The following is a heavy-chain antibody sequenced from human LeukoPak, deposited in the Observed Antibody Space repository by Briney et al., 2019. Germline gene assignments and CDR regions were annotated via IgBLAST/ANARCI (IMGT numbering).Heavy chain of an antibody. D-gene: IGHD3-10*01. V-gene: IGHV1-2*02. J-gene: IGHJ5*02. CDR1: GYTLTELS. Sequence: GASVKVSCKVSGYTLTELSMHWVRQAPGQGLEWMGWINPNSGGTNYAQKFQGRVTMTRDTSISTAYMELSRLRSDDTAVYYCARALRGMVRGANWFDPWGQGTLVTVSS. CDR3: ARALRGMVRGANWFDP. CDR2: INPNSGGT.